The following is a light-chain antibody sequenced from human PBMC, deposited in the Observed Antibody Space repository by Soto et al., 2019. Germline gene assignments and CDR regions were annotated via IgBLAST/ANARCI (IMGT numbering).Light chain of an antibody. Sequence: AIQLTQSPSSLSASVGDRVSITCGASQAIRDELGWYQQKPGKAPQILIYAASRLQSGVPSRFSGSGYGTDFNLTISSLETEDFAVYYCQQRSNWPLTFGQGTRLEIK. V-gene: IGKV1-6*01. CDR1: QAIRDE. CDR3: QQRSNWPLT. CDR2: AAS. J-gene: IGKJ5*01.